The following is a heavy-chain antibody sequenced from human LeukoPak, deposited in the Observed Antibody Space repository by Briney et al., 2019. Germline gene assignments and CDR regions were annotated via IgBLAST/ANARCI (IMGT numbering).Heavy chain of an antibody. D-gene: IGHD3-22*01. J-gene: IGHJ4*02. CDR2: INHSGSA. V-gene: IGHV4-34*01. Sequence: SETLPLTCAAYGGSFSAYYWTWIRQPPGKGLEWIGEINHSGSAKYNSSLKSRVTISVDTSKNQFSLKLTSVTAADTAVYYCARGIRYYYDSSAYVLYYFDYWGQGTLVTVSS. CDR3: ARGIRYYYDSSAYVLYYFDY. CDR1: GGSFSAYY.